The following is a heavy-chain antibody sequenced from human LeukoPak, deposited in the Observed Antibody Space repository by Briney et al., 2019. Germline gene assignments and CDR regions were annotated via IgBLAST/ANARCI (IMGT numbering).Heavy chain of an antibody. Sequence: PSETLSLTCAVYGGSLSGYYWSWIRQSPGKGLEWIGEINDSGSTNYNPSLKSRVTISVDTSKNQFSLKLSSVTAADTAVYYCARGQKYTSGYTVTELGSRYFDYWGQGTLVTVSS. CDR2: INDSGST. D-gene: IGHD5-18*01. V-gene: IGHV4-34*01. CDR1: GGSLSGYY. CDR3: ARGQKYTSGYTVTELGSRYFDY. J-gene: IGHJ4*02.